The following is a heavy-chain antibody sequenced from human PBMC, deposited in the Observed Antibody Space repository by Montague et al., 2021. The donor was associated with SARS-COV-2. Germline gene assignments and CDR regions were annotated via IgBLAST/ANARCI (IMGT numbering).Heavy chain of an antibody. CDR2: ISNSGGRT. D-gene: IGHD3-22*01. CDR1: GFTFSSYA. Sequence: SLSLSFSASGFTFSSYALTWVRQAPGKGLEWVSAISNSGGRTYYADSVKGRFTISRDNSKNTLYLQMNSLRGEDTAIYYCAKSGVVINDYYYYGGDVWGQGTTVTVSS. V-gene: IGHV3-23*01. CDR3: AKSGVVINDYYYYGGDV. J-gene: IGHJ6*02.